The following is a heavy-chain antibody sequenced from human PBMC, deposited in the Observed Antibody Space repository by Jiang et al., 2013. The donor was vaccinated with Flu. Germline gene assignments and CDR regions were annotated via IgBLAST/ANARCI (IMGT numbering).Heavy chain of an antibody. D-gene: IGHD4-11*01. CDR3: ARDQPSYSNHHYFDY. Sequence: QLLESGGGLVQPGGSLRLSCAASGFPFSSYWMSWVRQAPGKGLEWVANIMQHGSVAFYVDSVKGRFTISRDNAKNSLYLQMNSLGAEDTAIYYCARDQPSYSNHHYFDYWGQGALVTVSS. CDR2: IMQHGSVA. V-gene: IGHV3-7*01. J-gene: IGHJ4*02. CDR1: GFPFSSYW.